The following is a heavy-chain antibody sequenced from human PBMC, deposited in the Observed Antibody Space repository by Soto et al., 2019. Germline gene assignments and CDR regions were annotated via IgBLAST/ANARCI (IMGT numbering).Heavy chain of an antibody. CDR3: ARDKITGLFDY. D-gene: IGHD2-8*02. CDR2: INHSGST. V-gene: IGHV4-34*01. Sequence: SETLSLTCAVYGGSFSGYYWTWIRQAPGTGLEWIGEINHSGSTNYNPSLKSRVTISVDTSKNQFSLKLTSVTAADTAVYYCARDKITGLFDYWGQGTLVTSPQ. CDR1: GGSFSGYY. J-gene: IGHJ4*02.